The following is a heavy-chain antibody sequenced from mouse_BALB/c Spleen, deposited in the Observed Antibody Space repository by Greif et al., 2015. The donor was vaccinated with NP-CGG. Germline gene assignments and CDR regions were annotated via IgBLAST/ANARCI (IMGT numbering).Heavy chain of an antibody. V-gene: IGHV1-87*01. D-gene: IGHD1-1*01. CDR3: AREDYGSRYYAMDY. CDR1: GYTFTSYW. J-gene: IGHJ4*01. Sequence: VKLMESGAELARPGASVKLSCKASGYTFTSYWMQWVKQRPGQGLEWIGAIYPGDGDTRYTQKSKGKATLTADKSSSTAYMQLSSLASEDSAVYYCAREDYGSRYYAMDYWGQGTSVTVSS. CDR2: IYPGDGDT.